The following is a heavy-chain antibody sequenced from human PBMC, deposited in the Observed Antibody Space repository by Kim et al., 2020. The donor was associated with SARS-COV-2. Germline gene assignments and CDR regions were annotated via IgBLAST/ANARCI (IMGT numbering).Heavy chain of an antibody. D-gene: IGHD4-4*01. V-gene: IGHV3-7*05. CDR1: GFTFSTYW. CDR3: TRLEDYNLSYY. CDR2: IKEDGSEK. Sequence: GGSLRLSCAVSGFTFSTYWMTWVRQAPGKGLEWVANIKEDGSEKYYVDSVKGRFTISRDNAKKSLYLQMNSLRAEDTAVYYCTRLEDYNLSYYWGQGT. J-gene: IGHJ4*02.